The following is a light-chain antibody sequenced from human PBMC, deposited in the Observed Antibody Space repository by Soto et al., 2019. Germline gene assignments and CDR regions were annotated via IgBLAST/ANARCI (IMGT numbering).Light chain of an antibody. CDR2: GVS. Sequence: EIVMTQSPATLSLSPGDTGTLSCRASQSVDTNLAWYVQKPGQAPRRLMYGVSTWGTGVTARFSGSGSGTEFTLTISSLQSEDFAIYYCQQYKSWPITFGQGTRLEIK. J-gene: IGKJ5*01. CDR3: QQYKSWPIT. CDR1: QSVDTN. V-gene: IGKV3D-15*01.